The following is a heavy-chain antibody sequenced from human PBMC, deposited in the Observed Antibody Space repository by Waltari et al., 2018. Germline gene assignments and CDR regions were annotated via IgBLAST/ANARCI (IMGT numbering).Heavy chain of an antibody. CDR2: GYSSGAT. D-gene: IGHD1-26*01. J-gene: IGHJ4*02. CDR3: AKGLVGSTTAFEY. V-gene: IGHV3-53*01. CDR1: EFTVSRGF. Sequence: EVQLVESGGGLMQPGGSLRLSCPASEFTVSRGFMTWFRQAPGKGLEWVSNGYSSGATYYAESVTGRFTMSRDNSRNMLSLQMNNLRPEDTALYYCAKGLVGSTTAFEYWGQGTLVTVSS.